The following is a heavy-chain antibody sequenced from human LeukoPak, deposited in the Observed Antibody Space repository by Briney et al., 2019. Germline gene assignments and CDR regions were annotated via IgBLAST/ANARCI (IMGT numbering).Heavy chain of an antibody. V-gene: IGHV4-39*07. CDR1: GDSFSSVTDY. CDR2: GDYSGGT. D-gene: IGHD2-2*01. Sequence: SETLSLTCTVSGDSFSSVTDYWAWIRQPPGKGLEWIASGDYSGGTYYNPSLESRVAISADMSKNQFSLKLTSVTGADTAVYYCARDRIVVVPAAGGWFDPWGQGTLVTVSS. J-gene: IGHJ5*02. CDR3: ARDRIVVVPAAGGWFDP.